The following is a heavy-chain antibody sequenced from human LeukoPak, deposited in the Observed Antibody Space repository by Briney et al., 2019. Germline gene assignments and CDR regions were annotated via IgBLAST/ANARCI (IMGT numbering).Heavy chain of an antibody. CDR3: ARGLTAIRGIEYSYYGMDV. CDR2: ISFDGGTK. D-gene: IGHD3-10*01. Sequence: GGSLRLSCAASGFTFSSYAMSWVRQAPGKGLEWVAVISFDGGTKYYADSVKGRLTVSRDNSKKALYLQMNSLRTEDTAVYFCARGLTAIRGIEYSYYGMDVWGQGTTVTVSS. V-gene: IGHV3-30-3*01. CDR1: GFTFSSYA. J-gene: IGHJ6*02.